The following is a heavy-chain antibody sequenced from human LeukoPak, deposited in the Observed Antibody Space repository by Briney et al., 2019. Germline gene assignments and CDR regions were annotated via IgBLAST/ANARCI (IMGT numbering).Heavy chain of an antibody. Sequence: PSETLSLTCTVSGGSISSGDYYWSWIRQPPGKGLEWIGYIYYSGSTYYNPSLKSRVTISVDTSKNQFSLKLSSVTAADTAVYYCARGDPVVIARFDYWGQGTLVTVSS. J-gene: IGHJ4*02. CDR1: GGSISSGDYY. CDR3: ARGDPVVIARFDY. V-gene: IGHV4-30-4*08. CDR2: IYYSGST. D-gene: IGHD2-21*01.